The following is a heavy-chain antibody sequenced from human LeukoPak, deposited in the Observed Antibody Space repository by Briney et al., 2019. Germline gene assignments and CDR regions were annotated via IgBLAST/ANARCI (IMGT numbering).Heavy chain of an antibody. V-gene: IGHV1-46*01. D-gene: IGHD2-15*01. CDR3: ARDQSGGKEFDY. Sequence: ASVKVSCKASGYTFTSYYMHWVRQAPGQGLEWMGIINPSGGTTTYAQKFQDRVTMTRDTSTSTVYMELSSLRSEDTAVYYCARDQSGGKEFDYWGQGTLVTVSS. CDR2: INPSGGTT. CDR1: GYTFTSYY. J-gene: IGHJ4*02.